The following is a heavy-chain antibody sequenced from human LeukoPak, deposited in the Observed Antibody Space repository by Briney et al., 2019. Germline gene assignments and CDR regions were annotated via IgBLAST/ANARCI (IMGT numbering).Heavy chain of an antibody. CDR3: ARDAYSGSYLDY. CDR2: ISYDGSNK. J-gene: IGHJ4*02. Sequence: GRSLRLSCAASGFTFSSYAMHWVRQAPGKGLEWVAVISYDGSNKYYADSVKGRSTISRDNSKNTLYLQMNSLRAEDTAVYYCARDAYSGSYLDYWGQGTLVTVSS. D-gene: IGHD1-26*01. CDR1: GFTFSSYA. V-gene: IGHV3-30-3*01.